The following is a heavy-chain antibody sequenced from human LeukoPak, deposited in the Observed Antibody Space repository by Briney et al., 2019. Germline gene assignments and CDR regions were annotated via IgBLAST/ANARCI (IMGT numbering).Heavy chain of an antibody. Sequence: SETLSLTCTVSGVSISNYYWSWIRQPPGKGLEWIGYIHYSWSTSYNPSLKSRVTISVDTSKKQFSLKLSPVTAADTAVYYCARVEEGYGSGRRENYYYYYMDVWGKGTTVTISS. CDR1: GVSISNYY. CDR3: ARVEEGYGSGRRENYYYYYMDV. J-gene: IGHJ6*03. CDR2: IHYSWST. D-gene: IGHD3-10*01. V-gene: IGHV4-59*01.